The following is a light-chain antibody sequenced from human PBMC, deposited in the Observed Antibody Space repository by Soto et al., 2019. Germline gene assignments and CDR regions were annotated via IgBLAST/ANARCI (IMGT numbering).Light chain of an antibody. CDR3: QQLNSYPLT. J-gene: IGKJ4*01. CDR2: AAF. Sequence: DIQLTQSPSFLSASVGDRVTITCRASQGISSYLAWYQQKPGKAPKRLIYAAFTLQSGAPSRFSGSGSGTEFTLTISSLQPEDFATYYCQQLNSYPLTFGGGTKVEIK. CDR1: QGISSY. V-gene: IGKV1-9*01.